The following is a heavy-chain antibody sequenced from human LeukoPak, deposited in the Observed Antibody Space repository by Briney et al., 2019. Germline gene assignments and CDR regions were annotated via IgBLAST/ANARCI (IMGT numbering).Heavy chain of an antibody. J-gene: IGHJ4*02. Sequence: PSQTLSLTCTVSGGSISSGSYYWSWIRQPAGKGLEWIGRIYTSGSTNYNPSLKSRVTISVDTSKNQFSLKLSSVTAADTAVYYCAREGYSSSPGGTPFDYWGQGTLVTVSS. CDR2: IYTSGST. CDR1: GGSISSGSYY. D-gene: IGHD6-6*01. V-gene: IGHV4-61*02. CDR3: AREGYSSSPGGTPFDY.